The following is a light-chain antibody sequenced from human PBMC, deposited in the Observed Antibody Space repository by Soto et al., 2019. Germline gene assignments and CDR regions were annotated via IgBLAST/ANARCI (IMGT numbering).Light chain of an antibody. CDR2: GAS. J-gene: IGKJ3*01. CDR1: QSVSSSY. V-gene: IGKV3-20*01. CDR3: QQYGRSHRFT. Sequence: EIVLTQSPGTLSLSPGERATLSCRASQSVSSSYLAWYQQKPGQAPRLLIYGASSRATGIPDRFSVSGSGTDFTLTISRLEPEDFAVYYGQQYGRSHRFTFGPGTKVDIK.